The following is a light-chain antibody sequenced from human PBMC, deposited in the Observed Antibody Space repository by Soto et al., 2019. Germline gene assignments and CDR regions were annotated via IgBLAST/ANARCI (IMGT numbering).Light chain of an antibody. V-gene: IGLV2-8*01. CDR1: SSDVGGYNY. CDR2: EVS. Sequence: QSVLTQPPSASGSPGQSVAISCTGPSSDVGGYNYVSWYQQHPGRAPKLIIFEVSKRPSGVPDRFSGSKSGNTASLTVSGLQAEDEADYYCSSYAGSDNSYVFGAGTKLTVL. CDR3: SSYAGSDNSYV. J-gene: IGLJ1*01.